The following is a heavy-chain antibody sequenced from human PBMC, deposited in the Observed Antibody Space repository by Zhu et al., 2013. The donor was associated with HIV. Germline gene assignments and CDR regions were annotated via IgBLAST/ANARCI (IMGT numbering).Heavy chain of an antibody. V-gene: IGHV1-69*01. Sequence: QVQLVQSGAEVKKPGSSVKVSCKASGGTFSSYAISWVRQAPGQGLEWMGGIIPIFGTANYAQKFQGRVTITADESTSTAYMELSSLRSEDTAVYYCARDAGRYYYGSGSNAGDSDDAFDIWGQGTMVTVSS. CDR2: IIPIFGTA. CDR1: GGTFSSYA. D-gene: IGHD3-10*01. CDR3: ARDAGRYYYGSGSNAGDSDDAFDI. J-gene: IGHJ3*02.